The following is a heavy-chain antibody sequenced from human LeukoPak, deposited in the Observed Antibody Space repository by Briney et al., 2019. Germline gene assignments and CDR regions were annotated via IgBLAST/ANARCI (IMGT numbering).Heavy chain of an antibody. CDR1: GYTFTGYY. CDR3: AREGYSYGMVYSYYGMDV. J-gene: IGHJ6*02. V-gene: IGHV1-2*02. Sequence: ASVKVSCKASGYTFTGYYMHWVREAPGQGLEWMGWINPNSGGTNYAQKFQGRVTITRDTSISTAYMELSRLRSDDTAVYYCAREGYSYGMVYSYYGMDVWGQGTTVTVSS. D-gene: IGHD5-18*01. CDR2: INPNSGGT.